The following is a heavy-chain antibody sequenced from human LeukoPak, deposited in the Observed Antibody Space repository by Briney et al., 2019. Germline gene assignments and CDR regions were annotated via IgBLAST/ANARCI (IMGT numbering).Heavy chain of an antibody. CDR3: LKKGQADDFGNPD. CDR1: GFTFSSYD. V-gene: IGHV3-23*01. Sequence: GGSLRLSCAASGFTFSSYDMSWVRQAPGKGLECVSAIDRGVGRTYYADSVKGRFTISRDNSRYTLYLQMTNLRVDDTAVYYCLKKGQADDFGNPDWGQGALVTVSP. CDR2: IDRGVGRT. J-gene: IGHJ4*02. D-gene: IGHD4-17*01.